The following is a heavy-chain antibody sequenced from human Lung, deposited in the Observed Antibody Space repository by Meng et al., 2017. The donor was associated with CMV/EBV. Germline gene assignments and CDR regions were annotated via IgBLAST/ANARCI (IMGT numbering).Heavy chain of an antibody. CDR2: INSGGTTT. CDR1: GFSFSSYW. D-gene: IGHD2-8*01. J-gene: IGHJ5*02. CDR3: ARDVMGWFDP. V-gene: IGHV3-74*01. Sequence: DVQLVESGGGLVQPGESLRLCCVASGFSFSSYWMHWVRQSPGKGLVWVARINSGGTTTTYADSVKGRFTISRDNAKNTLYLQMNSLRGEDTAVYYCARDVMGWFDPWGQGALVTVSS.